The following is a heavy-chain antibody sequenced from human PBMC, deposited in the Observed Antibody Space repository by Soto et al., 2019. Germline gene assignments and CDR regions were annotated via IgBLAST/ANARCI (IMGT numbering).Heavy chain of an antibody. CDR2: INPNSGGT. D-gene: IGHD2-21*02. V-gene: IGHV1-2*04. Sequence: ASVKVSCKASGYTFTGYYMHWVRQAPGQGLEWMGWINPNSGGTNYAQKFQGWVTMTRDTSISTAYMELSRLRSDDTAVYYCVRAYCGGDCYSWRTRDDAFDIWGQGTMVTVSS. J-gene: IGHJ3*02. CDR1: GYTFTGYY. CDR3: VRAYCGGDCYSWRTRDDAFDI.